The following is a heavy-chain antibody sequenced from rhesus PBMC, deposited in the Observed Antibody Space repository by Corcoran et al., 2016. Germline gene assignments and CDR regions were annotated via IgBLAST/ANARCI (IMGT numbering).Heavy chain of an antibody. CDR2: FYGSGSST. CDR1: GGSISSSY. V-gene: IGHV4-169*02. J-gene: IGHJ4*01. D-gene: IGHD2-15*01. Sequence: QLQLQESGPGLVKPSETLSVTCAVSGGSISSSYWSWIRQAPGKGLEWIGYFYGSGSSTNYNPSLKSRVTLSVDTSKNQLSLKLSSVTTADTAVYYCAREGEYCSSTYCSSSYYFDYWGQGVLVTVSS. CDR3: AREGEYCSSTYCSSSYYFDY.